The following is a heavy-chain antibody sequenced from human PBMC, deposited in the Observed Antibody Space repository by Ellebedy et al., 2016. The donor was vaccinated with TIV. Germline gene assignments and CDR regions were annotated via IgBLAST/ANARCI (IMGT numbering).Heavy chain of an antibody. V-gene: IGHV4-34*01. J-gene: IGHJ4*02. CDR3: ARGRSEAARYYFDY. D-gene: IGHD5-18*01. Sequence: SETLSLTXAVYGGSFSGYYWSWIRQPPGKGLEWIGEINHSGSTNYNPSLKSRVTISVDTSKNQFSLKLSSVTAADTAVYYCARGRSEAARYYFDYWGQGTLVTVSS. CDR2: INHSGST. CDR1: GGSFSGYY.